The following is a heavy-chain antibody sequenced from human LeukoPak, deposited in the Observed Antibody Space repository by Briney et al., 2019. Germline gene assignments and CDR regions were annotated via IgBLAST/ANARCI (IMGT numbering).Heavy chain of an antibody. CDR1: GFTFSSYA. J-gene: IGHJ4*02. V-gene: IGHV3-23*01. Sequence: PGGSLILSCAASGFTFSSYAMSRVRQAPGKGLEWVLGISGSGGSTYYADSVKGRFTISSDNSKNTLYLQMNSLRAEDTAVYYCAKPPAYYYDSSGYSPFNYWGQGTLVTVSS. CDR2: ISGSGGST. CDR3: AKPPAYYYDSSGYSPFNY. D-gene: IGHD3-22*01.